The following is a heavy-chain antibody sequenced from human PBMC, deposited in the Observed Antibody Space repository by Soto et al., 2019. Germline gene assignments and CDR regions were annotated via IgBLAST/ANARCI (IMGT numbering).Heavy chain of an antibody. V-gene: IGHV3-23*01. D-gene: IGHD2-2*02. J-gene: IGHJ3*02. CDR3: ARDSDTRDDAFDI. CDR2: MTGSGAST. Sequence: GSLRLSCAASGFTFGTYAMAWVRQAPGKGLEWVSAMTGSGASTYYADSVKSRFTISRDNSKNTLYLQMTSLRAEDTAIYYCARDSDTRDDAFDIWGQGTMVTVSS. CDR1: GFTFGTYA.